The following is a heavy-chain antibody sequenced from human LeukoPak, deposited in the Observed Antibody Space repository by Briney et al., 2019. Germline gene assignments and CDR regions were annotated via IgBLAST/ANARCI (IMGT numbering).Heavy chain of an antibody. J-gene: IGHJ4*02. CDR3: ASTPSWSGSYYPHDY. CDR2: ISSSSSTI. Sequence: GGSLRLSCAASGFTFSSYSMNWVRQAPGKGLEWVSYISSSSSTIYYADSVKGRFTISRDNAKNSLYLQMNSLRAEDTAVYYCASTPSWSGSYYPHDYWGQGTLVTVSS. D-gene: IGHD3-10*01. CDR1: GFTFSSYS. V-gene: IGHV3-48*01.